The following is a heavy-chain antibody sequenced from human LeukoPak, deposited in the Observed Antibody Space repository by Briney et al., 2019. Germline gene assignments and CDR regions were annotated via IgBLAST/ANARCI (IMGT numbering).Heavy chain of an antibody. D-gene: IGHD3-10*01. J-gene: IGHJ4*02. CDR3: AREDLGFGESYADY. Sequence: SQTLSLTCTVSGGSISSGDYYWSWIRQPPGKGLEWIGYIYYSGSTYYNPSLKSRVTISVDTSKNQFSLKLSSVTAADTAVYYCAREDLGFGESYADYWGQGTLVTVSS. CDR2: IYYSGST. V-gene: IGHV4-30-4*01. CDR1: GGSISSGDYY.